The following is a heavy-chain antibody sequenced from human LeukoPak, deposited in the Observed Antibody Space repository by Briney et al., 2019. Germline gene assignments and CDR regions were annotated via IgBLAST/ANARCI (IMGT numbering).Heavy chain of an antibody. Sequence: PGGSLRLYCAATGVTFSNYAMRWLRQAPGKRQEWVSAISGSGGSTYYADSVKGRFTISRDNSKNTLYLQMNSLRAEDTVVYYCAKLAIPVVVAAFDYWGQGTLVTVSS. D-gene: IGHD2-15*01. V-gene: IGHV3-23*01. CDR1: GVTFSNYA. J-gene: IGHJ4*02. CDR2: ISGSGGST. CDR3: AKLAIPVVVAAFDY.